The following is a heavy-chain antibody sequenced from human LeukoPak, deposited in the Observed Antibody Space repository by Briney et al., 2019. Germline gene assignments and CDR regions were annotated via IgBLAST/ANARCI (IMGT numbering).Heavy chain of an antibody. V-gene: IGHV4-4*02. D-gene: IGHD7-27*01. J-gene: IGHJ4*02. Sequence: SETLSLTCAVSGDSIFSSNWWSWVRQPPGKGLEWIGEIYYSGSTNYSPSLKSRVTISADTSQNQFSLKLSSVTAADTAVYYCASRKLGNDYWGQGTLVTVSS. CDR1: GDSIFSSNW. CDR3: ASRKLGNDY. CDR2: IYYSGST.